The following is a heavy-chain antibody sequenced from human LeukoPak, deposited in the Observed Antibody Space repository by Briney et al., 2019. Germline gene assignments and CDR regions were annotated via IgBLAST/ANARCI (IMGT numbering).Heavy chain of an antibody. CDR1: GGSITPYF. CDR3: ARLAGQLWSSFDN. CDR2: IHYGGST. V-gene: IGHV4-59*08. Sequence: SEALSLTCTASGGSITPYFWSWIRQPPGKGLEWIAHIHYGGSTTYNPSISSRVTMSVYKSKNPFTLRLNSVTAADTAVYYCARLAGQLWSSFDNWGQGSLVTVSS. J-gene: IGHJ4*03. D-gene: IGHD1-1*01.